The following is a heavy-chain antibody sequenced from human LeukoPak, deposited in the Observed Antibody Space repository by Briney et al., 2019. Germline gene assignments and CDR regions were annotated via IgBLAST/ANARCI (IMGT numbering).Heavy chain of an antibody. D-gene: IGHD1-14*01. J-gene: IGHJ4*02. Sequence: GGSLRLSCAASGFTFSNYAMSWVRQAPGKGMEWVSVISGNGGTTYDADAVRGRFTISRDNSKNPLYQQMNSLRVEDTAVYYCAKETIRSLDYWGQGTLVTVSS. CDR2: ISGNGGTT. V-gene: IGHV3-23*01. CDR1: GFTFSNYA. CDR3: AKETIRSLDY.